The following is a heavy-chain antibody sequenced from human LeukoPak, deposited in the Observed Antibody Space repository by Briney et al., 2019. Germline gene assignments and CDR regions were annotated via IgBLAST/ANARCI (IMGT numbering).Heavy chain of an antibody. CDR2: ISYDGNSQ. CDR1: GFTFSNYA. Sequence: GGSLRLSCAASGFTFSNYAIHWVRQAPGRGLEWVASISYDGNSQHYGAPVKGRFTISRDNSKNTVYLQINTLRTDDAAIYYCAKPYPTLTTSAVLDNWGQGTLVTVSS. J-gene: IGHJ4*02. CDR3: AKPYPTLTTSAVLDN. V-gene: IGHV3-30*02. D-gene: IGHD1-1*01.